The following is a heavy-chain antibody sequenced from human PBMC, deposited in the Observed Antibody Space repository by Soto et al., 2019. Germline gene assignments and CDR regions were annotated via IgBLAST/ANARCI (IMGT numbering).Heavy chain of an antibody. V-gene: IGHV4-59*01. J-gene: IGHJ4*02. CDR2: IYYSGSS. CDR3: AGGPMGYDS. CDR1: GDSISPYY. D-gene: IGHD3-16*01. Sequence: PSETLSLTCTVSGDSISPYYWSWIRQPPGKGLEWIGYIYYSGSSNYNPSLKSRVTISVDTSKNQFSLKLSSVTAADAAVYYCAGGPMGYDSWGQGTLVTVSS.